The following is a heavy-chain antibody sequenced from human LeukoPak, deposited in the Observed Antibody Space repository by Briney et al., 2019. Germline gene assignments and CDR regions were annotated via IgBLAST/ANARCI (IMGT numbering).Heavy chain of an antibody. CDR1: GFTFSSYS. V-gene: IGHV3-21*01. D-gene: IGHD5-18*01. Sequence: GRSLRLSCAASGFTFSSYSMNWVRQAPGKGLEWVSSISSSSSYIYYADSVKGRFTISRDNAKNSLYLQMNSLRAEDTAVYYCARARGSWNSYGLSPGIDYWGQGTLVTVSS. CDR2: ISSSSSYI. CDR3: ARARGSWNSYGLSPGIDY. J-gene: IGHJ4*02.